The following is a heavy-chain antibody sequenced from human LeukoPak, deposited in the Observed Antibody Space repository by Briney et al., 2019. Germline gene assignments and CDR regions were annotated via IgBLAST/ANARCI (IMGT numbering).Heavy chain of an antibody. J-gene: IGHJ4*02. CDR2: IGSNGGST. Sequence: GGSLRLSCAASGFTFSSYAMHWVRQAPGKGLEYVSAIGSNGGSTYYANSVKGRFAISRDNSKNTLYLQMGSLRAEDMAVYYCARGGHNSGSYFTNFDYWGQGTLVTVSS. CDR1: GFTFSSYA. V-gene: IGHV3-64*01. D-gene: IGHD1-26*01. CDR3: ARGGHNSGSYFTNFDY.